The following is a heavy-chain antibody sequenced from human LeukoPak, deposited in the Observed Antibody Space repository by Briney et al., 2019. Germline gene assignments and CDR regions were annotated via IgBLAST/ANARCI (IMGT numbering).Heavy chain of an antibody. J-gene: IGHJ4*02. CDR1: GGSISSGGYY. CDR2: IYYSGST. D-gene: IGHD5-24*01. Sequence: SETLSLTCTVSGGSISSGGYYWSWIRQHPGKGLEWIGYIYYSGSTYYNPSLKSRVTISVDTSKNQFSLKVRSVTGADTAVYYCARVVGDGYSEYRGQGTLVTVSS. V-gene: IGHV4-31*03. CDR3: ARVVGDGYSEY.